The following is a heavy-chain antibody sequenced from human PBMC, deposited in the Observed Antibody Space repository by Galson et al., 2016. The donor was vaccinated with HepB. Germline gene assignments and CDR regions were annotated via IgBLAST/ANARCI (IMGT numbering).Heavy chain of an antibody. CDR2: TSGYSGST. Sequence: SVKVSCKASGYSFSSYGISWVRQAPGQGLEWMGWTSGYSGSTDYAQKIRGRVTMSRDTSTSTAYMELRSLRSDATAVYYCARISHKYYYYYMDVWGLGTKVTVS. J-gene: IGHJ6*03. CDR3: ARISHKYYYYYMDV. V-gene: IGHV1-18*04. CDR1: GYSFSSYG.